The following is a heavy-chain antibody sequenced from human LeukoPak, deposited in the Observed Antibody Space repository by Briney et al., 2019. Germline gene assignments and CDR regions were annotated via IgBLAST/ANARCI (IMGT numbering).Heavy chain of an antibody. J-gene: IGHJ3*02. CDR3: ARETREAGSGDHQTDSFDI. D-gene: IGHD2-15*01. CDR2: INSDASRP. Sequence: GGSLRLSCAASRFTFSDYWMHWVRQVPGKGLVWVSRINSDASRPSYADSVKGRFTISRDNAKNTLYLQMNSLRVEDTALYYCARETREAGSGDHQTDSFDIWGQGTMVSASS. V-gene: IGHV3-74*01. CDR1: RFTFSDYW.